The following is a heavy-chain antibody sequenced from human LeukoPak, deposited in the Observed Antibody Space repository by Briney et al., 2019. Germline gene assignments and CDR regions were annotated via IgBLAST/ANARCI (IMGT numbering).Heavy chain of an antibody. CDR1: GGSISSYY. CDR2: IYYSGST. Sequence: SETLSLTCTVSGGSISSYYWSWIRQPPGKGLEWIGYIYYSGSTNYNPSLKSRVTISVDTSKNQFPLKLSSVTAADTAVYYCARSPVAGPFDYWGQGTLVTVSS. J-gene: IGHJ4*02. D-gene: IGHD6-19*01. CDR3: ARSPVAGPFDY. V-gene: IGHV4-59*01.